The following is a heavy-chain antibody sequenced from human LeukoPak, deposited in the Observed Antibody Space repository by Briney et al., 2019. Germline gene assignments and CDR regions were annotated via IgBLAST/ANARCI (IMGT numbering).Heavy chain of an antibody. V-gene: IGHV4-61*05. CDR2: IYYSGST. CDR1: GGSISSSSYY. Sequence: PSGTLSLTCTVSGGSISSSSYYWGWIRQPPGKGLEWIGSIYYSGSTNYNPSLKSRVSISVDTSKNQFSLELSSVTAADTAVYYCAVNSTKHTFDIWGQGTMVTVSS. D-gene: IGHD5/OR15-5a*01. CDR3: AVNSTKHTFDI. J-gene: IGHJ3*02.